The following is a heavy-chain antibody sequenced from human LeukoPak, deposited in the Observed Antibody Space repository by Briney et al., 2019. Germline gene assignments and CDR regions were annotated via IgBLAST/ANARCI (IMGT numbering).Heavy chain of an antibody. Sequence: GGSLRLSCAASGFTFSSYSMNWVRQAPGKGLEWVSYISSSSSTIYYADSVKGRFTISRDNAKKSLYLQMNSLRAEDTAVYYCARDPALDSSRTRKDYFQHWGQGTLVTVSS. CDR3: ARDPALDSSRTRKDYFQH. V-gene: IGHV3-48*04. D-gene: IGHD3-22*01. CDR1: GFTFSSYS. J-gene: IGHJ1*01. CDR2: ISSSSSTI.